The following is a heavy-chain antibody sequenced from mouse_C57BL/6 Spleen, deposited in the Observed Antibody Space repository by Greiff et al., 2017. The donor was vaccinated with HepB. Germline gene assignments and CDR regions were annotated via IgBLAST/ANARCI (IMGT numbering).Heavy chain of an antibody. CDR2: IDPETGGT. J-gene: IGHJ3*01. D-gene: IGHD2-2*01. Sequence: QVQLQQSGAELVRPGASVTLSCKASGYTFTDYEMHWVKQTPVHGLEWIGAIDPETGGTAYNQKFKGKAILTADKSSSTAYMELRSLTSEDSAVYYCTRERDGYDGFAYWGQGTLVTVSA. V-gene: IGHV1-15*01. CDR1: GYTFTDYE. CDR3: TRERDGYDGFAY.